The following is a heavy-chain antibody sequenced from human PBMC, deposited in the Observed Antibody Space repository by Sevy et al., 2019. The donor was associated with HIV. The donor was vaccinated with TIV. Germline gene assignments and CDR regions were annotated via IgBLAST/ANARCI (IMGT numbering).Heavy chain of an antibody. V-gene: IGHV3-11*04. CDR1: GFIFSDYY. CDR3: AGGKYWFDP. J-gene: IGHJ5*02. Sequence: GGSLRLSCAASGFIFSDYYWGWIRQAPGKGLEWVSHISPSAKTTYYADSVKGRFTISRDNTKKSLYLQMNSLRAEDTAVYYCAGGKYWFDPWGQGTLVTVSS. D-gene: IGHD6-6*01. CDR2: ISPSAKTT.